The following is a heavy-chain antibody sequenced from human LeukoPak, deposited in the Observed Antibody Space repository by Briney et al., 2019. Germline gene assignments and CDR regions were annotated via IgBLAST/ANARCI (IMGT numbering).Heavy chain of an antibody. CDR2: ISSNGGST. D-gene: IGHD4-17*01. V-gene: IGHV3-64*01. Sequence: GGSLRLSCAASGFTFSSYAMHWVRQAPGKGLEYVSAISSNGGSTYYANSVKGRFTISRDNSKNTLYLQMGSLRAEDMAVYYCVRDGDYGDYGDYWGQGTLVTVSS. CDR3: VRDGDYGDYGDY. CDR1: GFTFSSYA. J-gene: IGHJ4*02.